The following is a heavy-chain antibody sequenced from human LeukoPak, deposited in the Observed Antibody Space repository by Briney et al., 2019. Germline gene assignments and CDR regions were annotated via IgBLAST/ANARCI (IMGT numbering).Heavy chain of an antibody. Sequence: GGSLRLSCVASGFIFSSHEMNWVRQAPGKGLEWVSYISSSGSTIYYADSVKGRFTISRDNAKNSLYLQMSSLRAEDTATYYCVREGSSSSLLDSWGQGTLVTVSS. CDR1: GFIFSSHE. V-gene: IGHV3-48*03. J-gene: IGHJ4*02. CDR2: ISSSGSTI. CDR3: VREGSSSSLLDS. D-gene: IGHD6-6*01.